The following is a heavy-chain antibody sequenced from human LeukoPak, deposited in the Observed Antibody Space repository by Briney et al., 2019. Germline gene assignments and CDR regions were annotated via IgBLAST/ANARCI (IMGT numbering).Heavy chain of an antibody. J-gene: IGHJ4*02. CDR2: IKEDGSEK. CDR3: VRYTRRYPFDY. V-gene: IGHV3-7*04. D-gene: IGHD2-2*02. Sequence: GGSLRLSCAASGFTFDDYGMSWVRQAPGKGLEWVANIKEDGSEKYYVDSVRGRFTISRDNAKNSLSLQMNSLRAEDTAVYYCVRYTRRYPFDYWGQGTLVTVSS. CDR1: GFTFDDYG.